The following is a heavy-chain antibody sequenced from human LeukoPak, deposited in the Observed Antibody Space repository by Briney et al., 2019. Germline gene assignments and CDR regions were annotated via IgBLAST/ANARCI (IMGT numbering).Heavy chain of an antibody. J-gene: IGHJ4*02. CDR1: GFTFSSYG. CDR2: IWYDGSHK. Sequence: PGGSLRLSCAASGFTFSSYGMHWVRQPPGKGLEWLAIIWYDGSHKYYADSVKGRFTISRDNSKNTLYLQMNSLRVEDTAVYYCARHNRDDYSSADYWGQGTLVTVSS. D-gene: IGHD3-16*01. CDR3: ARHNRDDYSSADY. V-gene: IGHV3-33*01.